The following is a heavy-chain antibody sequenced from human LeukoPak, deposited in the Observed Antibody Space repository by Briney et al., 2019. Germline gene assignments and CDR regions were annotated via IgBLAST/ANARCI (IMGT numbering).Heavy chain of an antibody. CDR3: TRRSFHDY. CDR1: GDSINSYY. Sequence: SETLSLTCTVSGDSINSYYWNWIRQPPGKGLEWIGNIYYSGSTNYNPSLKSRITISLDTSKKQFSLKLRSVTAADTAVYYCTRRSFHDYWGQGTLVTVSS. J-gene: IGHJ4*02. CDR2: IYYSGST. V-gene: IGHV4-59*01. D-gene: IGHD3-16*02.